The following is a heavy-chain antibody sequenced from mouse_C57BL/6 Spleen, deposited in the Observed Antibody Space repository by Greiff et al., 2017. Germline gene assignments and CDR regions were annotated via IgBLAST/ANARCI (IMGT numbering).Heavy chain of an antibody. V-gene: IGHV1-9*01. CDR3: ACFPFIYGSSRFDY. CDR2: ILPGSGST. CDR1: GYTFTGYW. Sequence: QVQLKQSGAELMKPGASVKLSCKATGYTFTGYWIEWVKQRPGHGLEWIGEILPGSGSTNYNEKFKGKATFTADTSSNTAYMQLSSLTTEDSAIYYCACFPFIYGSSRFDYWGQGTTLTVSS. D-gene: IGHD1-1*01. J-gene: IGHJ2*01.